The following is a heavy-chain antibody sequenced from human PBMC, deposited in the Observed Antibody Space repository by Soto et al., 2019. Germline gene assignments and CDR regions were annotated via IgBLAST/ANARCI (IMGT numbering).Heavy chain of an antibody. Sequence: GGSLRLSCAASGFTFSAYAMSWVRQAPGKGLVWVSGIRDNGNNKYYADSVKGRFTISRDNSKNTLYLQMNSLRAEDTAVYYCAKDMGGVVVITGIFDYWGQGTLVTSPQ. D-gene: IGHD3-22*01. V-gene: IGHV3-23*01. J-gene: IGHJ4*02. CDR2: IRDNGNNK. CDR3: AKDMGGVVVITGIFDY. CDR1: GFTFSAYA.